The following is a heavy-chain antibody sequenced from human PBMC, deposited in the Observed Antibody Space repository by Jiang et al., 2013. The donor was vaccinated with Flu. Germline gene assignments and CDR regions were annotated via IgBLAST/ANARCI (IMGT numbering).Heavy chain of an antibody. CDR2: INPVGGST. CDR1: GYTFTSNF. CDR3: ARGAFTFGYGVHFYGMDV. J-gene: IGHJ6*02. D-gene: IGHD5-18*01. V-gene: IGHV1-46*01. Sequence: GAEVKKPGASVKVSCKASGYTFTSNFMHWVRQAPGQGLEWMGLINPVGGSTTYAQEFEARVTMTRDTSTSTVYLELSSLRSEDTAVYFCARGAFTFGYGVHFYGMDVWGRGTTVTVSS.